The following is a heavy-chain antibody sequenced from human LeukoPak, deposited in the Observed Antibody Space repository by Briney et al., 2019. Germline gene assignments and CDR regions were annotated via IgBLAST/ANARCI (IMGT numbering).Heavy chain of an antibody. D-gene: IGHD2-2*01. V-gene: IGHV3-23*01. J-gene: IGHJ6*03. CDR2: ISGSGGST. CDR1: GFTFSSYA. Sequence: GGSLRLSCAASGFTFSSYAMSWVRQAPGKGLEWVSAISGSGGSTYYADSVKGRFTISRDNSKNTLYLQMNSLRAEDTAVYYRAKDKDIVVVPAAILYYYYMDVWGKGTTVTVSS. CDR3: AKDKDIVVVPAAILYYYYMDV.